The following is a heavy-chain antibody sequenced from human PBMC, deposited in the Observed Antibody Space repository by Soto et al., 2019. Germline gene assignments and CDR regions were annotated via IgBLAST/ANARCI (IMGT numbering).Heavy chain of an antibody. D-gene: IGHD1-26*01. V-gene: IGHV1-8*01. CDR3: ARGRVRGYNWFDP. CDR1: GYAFTIYD. Sequence: SVKLSCNASGYAFTIYDINWVRQATGQGLEWMGWMNPNSGDTAYAQKFQGRITLTRSTSITTAYMELSSLRSEDTAVYYCARGRVRGYNWFDPWGQGTLVTVSS. CDR2: MNPNSGDT. J-gene: IGHJ5*02.